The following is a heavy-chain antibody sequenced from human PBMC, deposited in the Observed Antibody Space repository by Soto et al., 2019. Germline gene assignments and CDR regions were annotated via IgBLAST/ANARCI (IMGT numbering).Heavy chain of an antibody. CDR1: GYSFTTYW. CDR2: IDPSDSYT. J-gene: IGHJ5*02. Sequence: EVQLVQSGAEVKKPGESLRISCKFSGYSFTTYWIRWVRQMPGKGLEWMGRIDPSDSYTNYSPSFQGHVTISADKSISTAYLQWSSLKASDTAMYYCARFDIGALDPWGQGTLVTVSS. D-gene: IGHD2-15*01. CDR3: ARFDIGALDP. V-gene: IGHV5-10-1*01.